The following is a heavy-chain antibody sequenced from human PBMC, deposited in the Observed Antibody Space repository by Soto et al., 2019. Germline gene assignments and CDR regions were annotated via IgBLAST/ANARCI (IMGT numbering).Heavy chain of an antibody. V-gene: IGHV4-30-4*01. CDR3: ARALRFDSSGFDH. CDR2: IYYSGGT. J-gene: IGHJ4*02. Sequence: PSETLSLTCSVSGDSITSGDYYWTWIRQPPGKDLEWIGYIYYSGGTYLSPSLKSRLSMSLDTSKKQFSLNLSSVTAADTAVYYCARALRFDSSGFDHLGQAALVTVS. CDR1: GDSITSGDYY. D-gene: IGHD3-22*01.